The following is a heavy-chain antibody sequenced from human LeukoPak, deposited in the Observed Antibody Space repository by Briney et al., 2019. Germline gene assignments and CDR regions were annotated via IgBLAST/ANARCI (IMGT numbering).Heavy chain of an antibody. CDR3: ARDFPRCSTSCFLEGVY. J-gene: IGHJ4*02. V-gene: IGHV1-18*01. Sequence: ASVKVSCKASGYTFTSYGISWVRQAPGQGLEWMGWISAYNGNTNYAQKLQGRVTMTTDTSTSTAYMELRSLRFDDTAVYYCARDFPRCSTSCFLEGVYWGQGTLVTVSS. CDR2: ISAYNGNT. D-gene: IGHD2-2*01. CDR1: GYTFTSYG.